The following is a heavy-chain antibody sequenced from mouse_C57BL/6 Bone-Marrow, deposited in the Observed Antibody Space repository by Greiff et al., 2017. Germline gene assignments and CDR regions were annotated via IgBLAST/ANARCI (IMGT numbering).Heavy chain of an antibody. V-gene: IGHV3-6*01. CDR1: GYSITSGYY. J-gene: IGHJ2*01. D-gene: IGHD1-1*01. Sequence: VQLKESGPGLVKPSQSLSLTCSVTGYSITSGYYWNWIRQFPGNKLEWMGYISYDGSNNYNPSLKNRISITRDTSKNQFFLKLNSVTTEDTATYYCAREGIDYGSFFDDWGQGTTLTVSS. CDR3: AREGIDYGSFFDD. CDR2: ISYDGSN.